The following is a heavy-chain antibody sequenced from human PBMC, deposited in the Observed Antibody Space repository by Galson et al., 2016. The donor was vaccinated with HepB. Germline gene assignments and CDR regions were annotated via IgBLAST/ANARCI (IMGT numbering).Heavy chain of an antibody. CDR2: IWYDRGKE. D-gene: IGHD6-6*01. Sequence: SLRLSCAASGFTFSHYGMHWVRQAPGKGLEWVAVIWYDRGKEYYTESVKGRFTISRDNSKNTLYLEMNTSRVEDTAVYFCARGSSSRSIYYYYYYTMDVWGQGTTVTVSS. CDR1: GFTFSHYG. V-gene: IGHV3-33*01. J-gene: IGHJ6*02. CDR3: ARGSSSRSIYYYYYYTMDV.